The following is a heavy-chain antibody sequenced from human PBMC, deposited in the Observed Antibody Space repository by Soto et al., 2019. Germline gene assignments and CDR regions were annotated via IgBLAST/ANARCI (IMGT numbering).Heavy chain of an antibody. Sequence: QVQLQESGPGLVKPSETLSLTCTVSGGSISSYYWSWIRQPPGKGLEWIGYIYYSGSTNYNPSLKSRVTISVDTSKNQFSLKLSSVTAADTAVYYCARTPSKTDIPWIDPWGQGTLVTVSS. V-gene: IGHV4-59*01. CDR3: ARTPSKTDIPWIDP. CDR1: GGSISSYY. CDR2: IYYSGST. D-gene: IGHD2-15*01. J-gene: IGHJ5*02.